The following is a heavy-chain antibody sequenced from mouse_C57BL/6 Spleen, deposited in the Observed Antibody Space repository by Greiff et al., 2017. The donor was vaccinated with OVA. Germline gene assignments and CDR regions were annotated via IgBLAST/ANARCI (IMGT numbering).Heavy chain of an antibody. CDR2: IDPDNGAT. D-gene: IGHD2-1*01. CDR3: PTEGNSY. V-gene: IGHV14-1*01. Sequence: VQLQQSGAELVRPGASVKLSCTASGYNFTNYYMHWVKQRPGQGLEWIGLIDPDNGATEYAPKFQGKATITEDTSSSTAYLQLSSLTSEDSAVYNCPTEGNSYWGQGTTLTVSS. J-gene: IGHJ2*01. CDR1: GYNFTNYY.